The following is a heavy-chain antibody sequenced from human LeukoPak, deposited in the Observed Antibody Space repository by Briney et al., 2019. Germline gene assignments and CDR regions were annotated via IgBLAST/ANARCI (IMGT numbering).Heavy chain of an antibody. CDR1: GFTFSYFW. V-gene: IGHV3-7*01. CDR2: IKEDGSEK. Sequence: GGSLRLSCTASGFTFSYFWMTWVRQAPGKGLEWVANIKEDGSEKYSVDSMKGRFTISRDNAKNSLYLQMNSLRAEDTAVYFCARQMSLVKVARSQPSLDYWGQGTLVTVSS. J-gene: IGHJ4*02. CDR3: ARQMSLVKVARSQPSLDY. D-gene: IGHD2-15*01.